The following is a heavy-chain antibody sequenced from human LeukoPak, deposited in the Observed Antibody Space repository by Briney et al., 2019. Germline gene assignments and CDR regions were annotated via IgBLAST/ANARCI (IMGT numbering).Heavy chain of an antibody. Sequence: GGSLRLSCAASGFTFNNYAMTWVRQAPGKGLEWVSSISSGSSYIYYGDSVKGRFTISRDQSKNTVYLQMNSLRADDTAVYYCARLGSGWAIDYWGQGTLVTVSS. J-gene: IGHJ4*02. CDR1: GFTFNNYA. CDR2: ISSGSSYI. D-gene: IGHD6-19*01. CDR3: ARLGSGWAIDY. V-gene: IGHV3-21*01.